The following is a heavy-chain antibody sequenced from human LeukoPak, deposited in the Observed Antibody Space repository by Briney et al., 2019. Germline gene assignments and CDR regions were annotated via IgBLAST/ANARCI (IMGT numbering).Heavy chain of an antibody. CDR1: GGSISSYY. V-gene: IGHV4-4*07. CDR3: RGRNTFGFDY. CDR2: IYTSGST. J-gene: IGHJ4*02. D-gene: IGHD1-26*01. Sequence: SETLSLTCTVSGGSISSYYWSRIRQPAGKGLEWIGRIYTSGSTNYNPSLKSRVTMSVDTSKNQFSLKLSSVTAADTAVYYCRGRNTFGFDYWGQGTLVTVSS.